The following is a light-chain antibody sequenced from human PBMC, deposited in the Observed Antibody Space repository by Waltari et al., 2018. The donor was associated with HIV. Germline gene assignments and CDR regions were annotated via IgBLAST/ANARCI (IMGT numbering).Light chain of an antibody. J-gene: IGLJ3*02. CDR1: SSDVGRYNL. CDR3: CSYAGSTTWL. V-gene: IGLV2-23*01. Sequence: SALTQPASVSGSPGQAITVSCPGSSSDVGRYNLVPWYQQHPGKAPKLMIYEDDKRPSGVSNRFSGSKSGNTASLTISGLQAEDEADYYCCSYAGSTTWLFGGGTKLTVL. CDR2: EDD.